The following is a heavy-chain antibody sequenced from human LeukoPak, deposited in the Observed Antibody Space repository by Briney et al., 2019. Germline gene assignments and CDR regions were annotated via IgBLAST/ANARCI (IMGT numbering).Heavy chain of an antibody. Sequence: TSETLSLTCAVYGGSFSGYYWSWIRQPPGKGLEWIGEINHSGSTNYNPSLKSRVTISVDTSKNQFSLKLSSVTAADTAVYYCARGRSRYCSGGSCYSAVVVDYWGQGTLVTVSS. CDR2: INHSGST. J-gene: IGHJ4*02. CDR3: ARGRSRYCSGGSCYSAVVVDY. V-gene: IGHV4-34*01. D-gene: IGHD2-15*01. CDR1: GGSFSGYY.